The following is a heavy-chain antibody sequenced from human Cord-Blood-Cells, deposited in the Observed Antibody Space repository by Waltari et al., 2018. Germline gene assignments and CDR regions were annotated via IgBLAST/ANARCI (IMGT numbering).Heavy chain of an antibody. J-gene: IGHJ4*02. D-gene: IGHD6-13*01. CDR3: ARLLDPGGDSSSWYLFAY. CDR2: INPNSGNT. V-gene: IGHV1-8*03. CDR1: GYTFTSYD. Sequence: QVQLVQSGAEVKKPGASVKVSCKASGYTFTSYDINWVRQATGQGLEWMGWINPNSGNTGYAQKFQGGVTITRNTSISTAYMELSSLRSEDTAVYYCARLLDPGGDSSSWYLFAYWGQGTLVTVSS.